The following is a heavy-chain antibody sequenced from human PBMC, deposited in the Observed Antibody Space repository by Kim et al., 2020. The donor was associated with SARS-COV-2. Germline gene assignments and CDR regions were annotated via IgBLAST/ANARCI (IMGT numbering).Heavy chain of an antibody. CDR3: AVYDILTGYYSGGGNDAFDI. J-gene: IGHJ3*02. D-gene: IGHD3-9*01. V-gene: IGHV3-30*03. Sequence: RFTISRDNSKNTLYLQMNSLRAEDTAVYYCAVYDILTGYYSGGGNDAFDIWGQGTMVTVSS.